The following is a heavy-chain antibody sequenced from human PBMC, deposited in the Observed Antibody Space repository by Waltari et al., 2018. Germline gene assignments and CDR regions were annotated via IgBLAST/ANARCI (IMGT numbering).Heavy chain of an antibody. V-gene: IGHV4-34*01. CDR3: ARGGRGRRYFDY. J-gene: IGHJ4*02. CDR2: INHSGST. Sequence: QVQLQQWGAGLLKPSETLSLTCAVYGGSFSGYYWSWIRQPPGKGLEWIGEINHSGSTNYNPSLKSRVTISVDTSKNQFSLKLSSVTAADTAVYYCARGGRGRRYFDYWGQGTLVTVSS. CDR1: GGSFSGYY. D-gene: IGHD5-12*01.